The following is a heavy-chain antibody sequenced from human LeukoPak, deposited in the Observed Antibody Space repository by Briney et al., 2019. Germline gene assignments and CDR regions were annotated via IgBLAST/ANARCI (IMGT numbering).Heavy chain of an antibody. D-gene: IGHD5-24*01. CDR1: GFTSGTYG. V-gene: IGHV3-7*01. CDR3: ARETPRRGETRDGYR. Sequence: GGSLRLSCEVSGFTSGTYGLTYGLTWVRQVPGKGLECLGNIKEDGSETYYADSVKGRFTISRDNPKNLLFLQINSLRVEDTAVYYCARETPRRGETRDGYRWGQGTLVTVSS. CDR2: IKEDGSET. J-gene: IGHJ4*02.